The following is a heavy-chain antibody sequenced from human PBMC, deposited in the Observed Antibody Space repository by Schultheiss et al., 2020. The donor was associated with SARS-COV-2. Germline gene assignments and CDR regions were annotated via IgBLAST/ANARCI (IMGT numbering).Heavy chain of an antibody. CDR2: IYYSGST. Sequence: SETLSLTCTVSGGSISSYYWSWIRQPPGKGLEWIGYIYYSGSTNYNPSLKSRVTISVDTSKNQFSLKLSSVTAADTAVYYCAREGGYYYGYYFDYWGQGTLVTVSS. CDR3: AREGGYYYGYYFDY. D-gene: IGHD3-22*01. CDR1: GGSISSYY. J-gene: IGHJ4*02. V-gene: IGHV4-59*12.